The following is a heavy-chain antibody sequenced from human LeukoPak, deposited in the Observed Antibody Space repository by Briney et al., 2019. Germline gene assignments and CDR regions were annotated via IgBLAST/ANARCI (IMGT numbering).Heavy chain of an antibody. V-gene: IGHV4-34*01. CDR2: INHSGST. Sequence: SETLSLTCAVYGGSFSDYYWSWIRQPPGRGLEWIGEINHSGSTSYNPSLKSRVTISVDTSKNQFSLKLSSVTAADTAVYYCARVKSSSWFDPWGQGTLVTVSS. CDR3: ARVKSSSWFDP. D-gene: IGHD6-6*01. J-gene: IGHJ5*02. CDR1: GGSFSDYY.